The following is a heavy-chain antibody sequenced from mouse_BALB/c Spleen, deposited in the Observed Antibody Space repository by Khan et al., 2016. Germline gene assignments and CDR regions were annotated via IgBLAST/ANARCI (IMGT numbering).Heavy chain of an antibody. D-gene: IGHD1-1*01. CDR2: ISSGGNT. Sequence: EVELVESGGGLVKPGGSLKLSCAASGFTFSSYAMSWVRQTPETRLEWVASISSGGNTYYPDSFKGRYTISRDNATNILYLQWSGLRSEDTAMYSCTRGVTTVVAYFDYWGQGTTLTVSS. CDR1: GFTFSSYA. V-gene: IGHV5-6-5*01. J-gene: IGHJ2*01. CDR3: TRGVTTVVAYFDY.